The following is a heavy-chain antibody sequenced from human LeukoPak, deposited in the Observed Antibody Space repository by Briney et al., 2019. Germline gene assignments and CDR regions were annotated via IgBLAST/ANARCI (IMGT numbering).Heavy chain of an antibody. CDR1: GGSISGSSYY. Sequence: SETLSLTCTVPGGSISGSSYYWGWIRQPPGRGLEWIGSIYYSVSTYYNPSRKSRVTITVDTSKNQYSLKLSSVTAADTAGYYCARDSNEHTGVWGQGTLVTVSS. CDR2: IYYSVST. D-gene: IGHD1-14*01. CDR3: ARDSNEHTGV. V-gene: IGHV4-39*07. J-gene: IGHJ4*02.